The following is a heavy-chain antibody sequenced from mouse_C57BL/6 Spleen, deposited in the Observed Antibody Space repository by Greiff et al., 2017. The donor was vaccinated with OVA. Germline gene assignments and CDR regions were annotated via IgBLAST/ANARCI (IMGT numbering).Heavy chain of an antibody. CDR2: IYPGDGDT. CDR3: ARSSYGYDGGFAY. D-gene: IGHD2-9*01. V-gene: IGHV1-82*01. J-gene: IGHJ3*01. Sequence: VQLQESGPELVKPGASVKISCKASGYAFSSSWMNWVKQRPGKGLEWIGRIYPGDGDTNYNGKFKGKATLTADKSSSTAYMQLSSLTSEDSAVYVCARSSYGYDGGFAYWGQGTLVTVSA. CDR1: GYAFSSSW.